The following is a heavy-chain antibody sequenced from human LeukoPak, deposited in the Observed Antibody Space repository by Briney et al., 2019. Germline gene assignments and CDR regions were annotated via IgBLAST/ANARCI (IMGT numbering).Heavy chain of an antibody. V-gene: IGHV1-69*04. Sequence: GASVKVSCKASGYTFTSYGISWVRQAPGQGLEWMGRIIPILGIANYAQKFQGRVTITADKSTSTAYMELSSLRSEDTAVYYCARARYIVVVTAIIGYYYYGMDVWGQGTTVTVSS. CDR3: ARARYIVVVTAIIGYYYYGMDV. J-gene: IGHJ6*02. CDR1: GYTFTSYG. CDR2: IIPILGIA. D-gene: IGHD2-21*02.